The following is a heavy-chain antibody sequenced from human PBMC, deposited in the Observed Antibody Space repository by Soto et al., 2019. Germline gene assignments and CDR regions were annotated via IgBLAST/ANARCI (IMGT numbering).Heavy chain of an antibody. J-gene: IGHJ4*02. CDR3: AYGSSRAWIEY. Sequence: SETLSLTCSVSGDSMRGYHFYWGWIRQSPGKGLEWIGSAYFSGGNNYYSPSLKSRVSISVDTSKNEFSLRLTSLTAADTAVYLCAYGSSRAWIEYRGQGPLGTVS. CDR1: GDSMRGYHFY. CDR2: AYFSGGNN. D-gene: IGHD3-10*01. V-gene: IGHV4-39*01.